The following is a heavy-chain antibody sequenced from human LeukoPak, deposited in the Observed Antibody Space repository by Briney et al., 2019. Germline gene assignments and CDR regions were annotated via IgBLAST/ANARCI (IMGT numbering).Heavy chain of an antibody. CDR2: IIPIFGTA. Sequence: GASVKVSCKASGGTFSSYAISWVRQAPGQGLEWMGRIIPIFGTANYAQKFQGRVTITADESTSTAYMELSSLRSEDTAVYYCARDLRIAAAGRNYYYGMDVWGQGTTVTVSS. J-gene: IGHJ6*02. CDR3: ARDLRIAAAGRNYYYGMDV. D-gene: IGHD6-13*01. CDR1: GGTFSSYA. V-gene: IGHV1-69*13.